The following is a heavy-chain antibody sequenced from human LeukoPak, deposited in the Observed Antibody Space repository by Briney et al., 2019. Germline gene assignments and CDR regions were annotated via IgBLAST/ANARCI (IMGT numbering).Heavy chain of an antibody. CDR2: INAGNANT. D-gene: IGHD6-19*01. CDR1: GYTFTSYA. CDR3: ARGWGDGMDV. Sequence: ASVKVSYKASGYTFTSYAMHWVRQAPGQRLEWMGWINAGNANTKYSQKFQGRVTITADESTSTAYMELSSLRSEDTAVYYCARGWGDGMDVWGQGTTVTVSS. V-gene: IGHV1-3*01. J-gene: IGHJ6*02.